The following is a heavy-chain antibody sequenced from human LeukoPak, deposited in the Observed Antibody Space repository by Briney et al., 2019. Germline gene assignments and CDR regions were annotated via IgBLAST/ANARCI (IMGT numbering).Heavy chain of an antibody. V-gene: IGHV4-59*01. J-gene: IGHJ6*03. CDR1: GGSISSYY. Sequence: SETLSLTCTVSGGSISSYYWSWIRQPPGKGLEWIGYIYYSGSTNYNPSLKSRVTISVDTSKNQFSLKLSSATAADTAVYYCARGYGDYYYYYMDVWGKGTTVTVSS. D-gene: IGHD4-17*01. CDR3: ARGYGDYYYYYMDV. CDR2: IYYSGST.